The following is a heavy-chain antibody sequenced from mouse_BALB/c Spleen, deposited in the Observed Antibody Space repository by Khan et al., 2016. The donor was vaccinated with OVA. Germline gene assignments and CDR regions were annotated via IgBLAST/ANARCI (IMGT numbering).Heavy chain of an antibody. CDR3: ARENYYGRSCYAMDY. CDR2: IGPGSSNT. V-gene: IGHV1S41*01. J-gene: IGHJ4*01. CDR1: GYTFTSYW. D-gene: IGHD1-1*01. Sequence: DLVKPGASVKLSCKASGYTFTSYWINWIKQRPGQGLEWIGRIGPGSSNTYYNEMFKGKATLTVDTSSSTAYIQRSSLSSEDSAVYFGARENYYGRSCYAMDYWGQGTSVTVSS.